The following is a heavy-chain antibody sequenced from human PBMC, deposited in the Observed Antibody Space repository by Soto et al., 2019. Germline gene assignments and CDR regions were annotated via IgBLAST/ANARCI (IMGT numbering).Heavy chain of an antibody. J-gene: IGHJ4*01. Sequence: QVQLQESGPGLVKPSQTLSLTCTVSGGSISSGDYYWSCIRQPPGKGLEWIGYIYYSGSTYYNPSLKSRVLISMDTSKNQFSLTLNSVTAADTAVYYCASADDYGAYWLPDDWGHGTLVTVSS. CDR1: GGSISSGDYY. CDR3: ASADDYGAYWLPDD. D-gene: IGHD4-17*01. CDR2: IYYSGST. V-gene: IGHV4-30-4*01.